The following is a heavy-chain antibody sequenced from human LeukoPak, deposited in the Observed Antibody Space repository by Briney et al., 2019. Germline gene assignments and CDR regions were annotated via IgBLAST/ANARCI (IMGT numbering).Heavy chain of an antibody. V-gene: IGHV3-30*01. Sequence: PRGSLRLSCAASGFTFRTPAVHWIRQAPGRGLEWVAVISIDGNNPYCADTVKGRFTISRDNSKNTLYLQMTSLKTQDTAVYFCARYLFSDFYFDHWGQGTLVTVSS. CDR3: ARYLFSDFYFDH. CDR2: ISIDGNNP. CDR1: GFTFRTPA. D-gene: IGHD2-21*01. J-gene: IGHJ4*02.